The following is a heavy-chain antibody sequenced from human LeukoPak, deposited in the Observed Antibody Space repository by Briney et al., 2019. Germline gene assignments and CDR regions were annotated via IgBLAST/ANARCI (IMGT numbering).Heavy chain of an antibody. Sequence: GGSLRLSCAASGFTFSDYYMSWIRQAPGKGLEWVSYISSSGSTIYYADSVKGRFTISRDNAKNSLYLQMNSLRAEDTAVYYCASDTAMVPILDYWGQGTLVTVSS. CDR2: ISSSGSTI. D-gene: IGHD5-18*01. CDR3: ASDTAMVPILDY. CDR1: GFTFSDYY. V-gene: IGHV3-11*04. J-gene: IGHJ4*02.